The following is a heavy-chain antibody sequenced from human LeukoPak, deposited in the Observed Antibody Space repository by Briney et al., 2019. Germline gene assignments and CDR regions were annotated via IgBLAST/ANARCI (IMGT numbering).Heavy chain of an antibody. V-gene: IGHV4-34*01. CDR3: ARVRRAVAHH. CDR1: GGSISSYY. CDR2: INHSGST. D-gene: IGHD6-19*01. Sequence: SETLSLTCTVSGGSISSYYWSWIRQPPGKGLEWIGEINHSGSTNYNPSLKSRVTISVDTSKNQFSLKLSSVTAADTAVYYCARVRRAVAHHWGQGTLVTVSS. J-gene: IGHJ4*02.